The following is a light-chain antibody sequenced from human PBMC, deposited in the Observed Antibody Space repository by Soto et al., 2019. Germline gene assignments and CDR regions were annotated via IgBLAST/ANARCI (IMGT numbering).Light chain of an antibody. CDR1: QGVGRN. Sequence: IVVTQSPATLSVSPGERVTLSCRASQGVGRNLAWYQQRPGQAPRLLIYDASTRATDIPDRFSGSGSGTDFTLTISSLQSEDFAVYYCQQFNIWPHMLSFGGGTKLE. J-gene: IGKJ4*01. CDR2: DAS. CDR3: QQFNIWPHMLS. V-gene: IGKV3-15*01.